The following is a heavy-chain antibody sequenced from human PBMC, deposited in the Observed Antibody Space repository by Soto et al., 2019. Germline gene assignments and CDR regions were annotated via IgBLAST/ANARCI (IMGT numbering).Heavy chain of an antibody. CDR1: GYSFTSYW. V-gene: IGHV5-51*01. D-gene: IGHD2-2*01. CDR3: ARHRSSIVVVPAAISPYYYMDV. J-gene: IGHJ6*03. CDR2: IYPGDSDT. Sequence: GESLKISCKGSGYSFTSYWIGWVRQMPGKGLEWMGIIYPGDSDTRYSPSFQGQVTISADKSISTAYLQWSSLKASDTAMYYCARHRSSIVVVPAAISPYYYMDVWGKGTTVTVS.